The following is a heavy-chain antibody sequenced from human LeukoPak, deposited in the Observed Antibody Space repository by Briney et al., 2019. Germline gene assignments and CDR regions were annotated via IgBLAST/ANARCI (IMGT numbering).Heavy chain of an antibody. D-gene: IGHD5-18*01. J-gene: IGHJ6*03. CDR1: GGTFSSYA. CDR2: IIPIFGTA. CDR3: ARCGYGCGYYLYYMDV. Sequence: GASVKVSCKASGGTFSSYAISWVRQAPGQGLEWMGGIIPIFGTANYAQKFQGRVTITTDESTSTAYMELSSLRSEDTAVYYCARCGYGCGYYLYYMDVWGKATTVIVSS. V-gene: IGHV1-69*05.